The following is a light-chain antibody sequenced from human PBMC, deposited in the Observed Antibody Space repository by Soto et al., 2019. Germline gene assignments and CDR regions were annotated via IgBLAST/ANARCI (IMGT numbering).Light chain of an antibody. CDR3: LSKTSSISYV. V-gene: IGLV2-14*01. J-gene: IGLJ1*01. CDR2: EVS. CDR1: TSDVGGYNY. Sequence: QSALTQPASVSGSPGQSITISCTGTTSDVGGYNYVSWYQQHPGKVPKLLIHEVSNRPSGVSNRFSGSKSGNTASLTLSGLQAEDEADYYCLSKTSSISYVFGTGPKVTVL.